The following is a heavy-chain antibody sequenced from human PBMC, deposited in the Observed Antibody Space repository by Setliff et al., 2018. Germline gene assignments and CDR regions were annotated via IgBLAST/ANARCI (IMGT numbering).Heavy chain of an antibody. V-gene: IGHV4-59*11. CDR1: GGSISSHY. J-gene: IGHJ4*02. CDR3: ARDLGYSYGIYYFDY. Sequence: LSLTCTVSGGSISSHYWSWIRQPPGKGLEWIGSIYYSGSTNYNPSLKSRVTISVDTSKNQFSLKLSSVTAADTAVYYCARDLGYSYGIYYFDYWGQGTLVTVSS. CDR2: IYYSGST. D-gene: IGHD5-18*01.